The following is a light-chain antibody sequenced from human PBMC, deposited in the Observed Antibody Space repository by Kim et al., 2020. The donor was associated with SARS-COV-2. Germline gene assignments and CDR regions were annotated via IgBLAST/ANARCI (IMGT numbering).Light chain of an antibody. Sequence: SIPISCTRTSSDVGGYNYVSWYQQHPGKAPKLMIYDVSNRPSGVSNRFSGSKSGNTASLTISGLQAEDEADYYCSSYTSSSTLHVFGTGTKVTVL. CDR3: SSYTSSSTLHV. V-gene: IGLV2-14*03. J-gene: IGLJ1*01. CDR1: SSDVGGYNY. CDR2: DVS.